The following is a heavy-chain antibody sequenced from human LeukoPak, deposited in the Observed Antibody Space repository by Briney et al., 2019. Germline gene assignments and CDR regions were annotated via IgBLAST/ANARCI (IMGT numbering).Heavy chain of an antibody. CDR1: GGSFSGYY. V-gene: IGHV4-34*01. CDR3: ARVLSGYSYGFYYYYGMDV. CDR2: INHSGST. J-gene: IGHJ6*02. D-gene: IGHD5-18*01. Sequence: SETLSLTCAVYGGSFSGYYWSWIRQPPGKGLEWIGEINHSGSTNYNPYLKSRVTISVDTSKNQFSLKLSSVTAADTAVYYCARVLSGYSYGFYYYYGMDVWGQGTTVTISS.